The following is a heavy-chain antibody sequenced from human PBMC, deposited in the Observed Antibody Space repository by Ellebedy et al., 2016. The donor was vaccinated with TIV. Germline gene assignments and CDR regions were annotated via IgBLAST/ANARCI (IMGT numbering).Heavy chain of an antibody. V-gene: IGHV3-7*01. J-gene: IGHJ4*02. Sequence: GGSLRLSCAASGFTFRNYWMNWVRQAPGKGLEWVANINQDGSAKYYADSVKGRFTISRDNAKNTLYLQMNSLRAEDTAVYYCASRYSYSGSYQTEYWGQGTLVTVSS. D-gene: IGHD1-26*01. CDR3: ASRYSYSGSYQTEY. CDR2: INQDGSAK. CDR1: GFTFRNYW.